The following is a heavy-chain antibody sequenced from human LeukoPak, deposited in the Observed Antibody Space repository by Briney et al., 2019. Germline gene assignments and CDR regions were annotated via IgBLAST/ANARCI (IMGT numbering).Heavy chain of an antibody. Sequence: GESLKISRQGSGYSFADQWIAWVRPMPGKGLEYMGIIFPGDSDTRYSPSFQGQVTMSADKSMSTAFLQWSSLKASDTAIYYCARHYGRPFDYWGQGTLVTVSS. CDR2: IFPGDSDT. CDR3: ARHYGRPFDY. D-gene: IGHD3-10*01. V-gene: IGHV5-51*01. CDR1: GYSFADQW. J-gene: IGHJ4*02.